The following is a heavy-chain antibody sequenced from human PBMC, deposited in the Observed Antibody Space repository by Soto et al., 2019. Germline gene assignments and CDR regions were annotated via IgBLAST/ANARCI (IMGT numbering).Heavy chain of an antibody. CDR1: GFTFRDHW. V-gene: IGHV3-74*01. D-gene: IGHD6-19*01. CDR3: ARGYSSGPDY. J-gene: IGHJ4*02. CDR2: INSDGSTT. Sequence: PGGSLRLSSAASGFTFRDHWMHWVRQAPGKGLVWVSRINSDGSTTTYADSVKGRFTISRDNAKSTLYLQLNSLRAEDTALYYCARGYSSGPDYWGQGTLVTVSS.